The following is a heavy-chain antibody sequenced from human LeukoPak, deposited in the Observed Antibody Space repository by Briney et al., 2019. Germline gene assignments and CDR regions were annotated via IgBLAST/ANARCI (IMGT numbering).Heavy chain of an antibody. Sequence: ASVKVSCKASGGTFSSYAISRVRQAPGQGLEWMGGIIPIFGTANYAQKFQGRVTITADESTSTAYMELSSLRSKDTAVYYCARLGYYDSSGQFNYGMDVWGQGTTVTVSS. V-gene: IGHV1-69*01. J-gene: IGHJ6*02. CDR2: IIPIFGTA. CDR1: GGTFSSYA. D-gene: IGHD3-22*01. CDR3: ARLGYYDSSGQFNYGMDV.